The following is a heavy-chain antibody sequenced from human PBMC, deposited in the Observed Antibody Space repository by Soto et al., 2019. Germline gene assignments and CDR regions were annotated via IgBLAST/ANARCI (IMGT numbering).Heavy chain of an antibody. J-gene: IGHJ5*02. CDR3: ARDSMAAPNWFDP. V-gene: IGHV3-48*03. D-gene: IGHD2-8*01. CDR1: GFTFRNFE. CDR2: ISSSGSKR. Sequence: GGSLRLSCAASGFTFRNFEMNWVRQVPGKGLEWISYISSSGSKRYYADSVKGRFIVSRDNSNDSLFLEMNSLRDEDTGVYYCARDSMAAPNWFDPWGQGTLVTVSS.